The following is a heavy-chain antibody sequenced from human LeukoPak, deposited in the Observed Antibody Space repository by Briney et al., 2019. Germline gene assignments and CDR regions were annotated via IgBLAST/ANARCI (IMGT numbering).Heavy chain of an antibody. V-gene: IGHV4-34*01. CDR2: IYYSGST. CDR3: ARHPCSSTSCYDFGRNYYYYYYMDV. J-gene: IGHJ6*03. Sequence: SETLSLTCAVYGGSFSGYYWSWIRQPPGKGLEWIGSIYYSGSTYYNPSLKSRVTISVDTSKNQFSLKLSSVTAADTAVYYCARHPCSSTSCYDFGRNYYYYYYMDVWGKGTTVTISS. CDR1: GGSFSGYY. D-gene: IGHD2-2*01.